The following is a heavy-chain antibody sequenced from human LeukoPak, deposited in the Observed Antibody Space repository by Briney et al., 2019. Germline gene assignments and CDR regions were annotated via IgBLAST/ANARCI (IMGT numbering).Heavy chain of an antibody. J-gene: IGHJ4*02. CDR2: VSRSSSTR. Sequence: PGGSLRLSCAASGFTFSSYNMNWVRQAPGKGLEWVSYVSRSSSTRYYADSVKGRFTISRDNDKNSLYLQMNSLRDEDTAVYYCARDPGYCGRTSCYAVWNFDSWGQGTLVTVSS. CDR3: ARDPGYCGRTSCYAVWNFDS. CDR1: GFTFSSYN. V-gene: IGHV3-48*02. D-gene: IGHD2-2*01.